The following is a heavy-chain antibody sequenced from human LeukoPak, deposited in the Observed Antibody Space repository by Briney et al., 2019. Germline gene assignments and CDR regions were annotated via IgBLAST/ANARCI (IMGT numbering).Heavy chain of an antibody. CDR2: INHSGST. CDR3: ARGYYDILTGSYYFDY. V-gene: IGHV4-34*01. Sequence: SETLSLTCAVYGGSFSGYYWSRIRQPPGKGLEWIGEINHSGSTNYNPSLKSRVTISVDTSKNQFSLKLSSVTAADTAVYYCARGYYDILTGSYYFDYWGQGTLVTVSS. J-gene: IGHJ4*02. D-gene: IGHD3-9*01. CDR1: GGSFSGYY.